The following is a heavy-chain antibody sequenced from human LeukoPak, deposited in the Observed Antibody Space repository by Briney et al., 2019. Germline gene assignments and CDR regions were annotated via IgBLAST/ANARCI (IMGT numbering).Heavy chain of an antibody. CDR1: GGSISDSSGY. D-gene: IGHD5-12*01. Sequence: SETLSLTCTVSGGSISDSSGYWGWIRQPPGKGLEWIGEINHSGSTNYNPSLKSRVTISVDTSKNQFSLKLSSVTAADTAVYYCARGYDVEGYFDYWGQGTLVTVSS. V-gene: IGHV4-39*07. J-gene: IGHJ4*02. CDR3: ARGYDVEGYFDY. CDR2: INHSGST.